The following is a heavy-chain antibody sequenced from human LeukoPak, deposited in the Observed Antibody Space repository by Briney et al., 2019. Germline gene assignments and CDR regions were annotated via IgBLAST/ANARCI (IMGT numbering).Heavy chain of an antibody. Sequence: GGSLRLSCAASGFMFNNYAMSWVRQAPGKGLEWVSAISGSGGSTYHADSEKGRFTISRDNSKNTLYLLMNSLRAEDTAVYYCAKFHYYDSVGYYYYTYGMDVWGQGTTVTVSS. V-gene: IGHV3-23*01. CDR1: GFMFNNYA. D-gene: IGHD3-22*01. CDR2: ISGSGGST. J-gene: IGHJ6*02. CDR3: AKFHYYDSVGYYYYTYGMDV.